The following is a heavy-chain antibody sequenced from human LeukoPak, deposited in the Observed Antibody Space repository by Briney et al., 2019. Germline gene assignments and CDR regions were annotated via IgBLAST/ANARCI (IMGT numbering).Heavy chain of an antibody. CDR2: MNPNSDNT. V-gene: IGHV1-8*01. D-gene: IGHD5-18*01. J-gene: IGHJ4*02. Sequence: ASVKVSCKASGYTFTRYDINWVRQDTGQGLEWMGWMNPNSDNTGYAQKFQGRVTMTRNTSISTAYMELSSLRSEDTAVYYCARGPRSGYSYGYSQMGYWGQGTLVNVSS. CDR3: ARGPRSGYSYGYSQMGY. CDR1: GYTFTRYD.